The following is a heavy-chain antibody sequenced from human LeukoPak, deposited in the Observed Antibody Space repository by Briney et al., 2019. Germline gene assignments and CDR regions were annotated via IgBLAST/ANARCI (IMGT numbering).Heavy chain of an antibody. V-gene: IGHV3-7*01. CDR1: GFTFSSYW. D-gene: IGHD1-26*01. CDR2: IKQDGSEK. CDR3: AREYEGGSFKNWFDP. Sequence: GGSLRLSCAASGFTFSSYWMSWVRLAPGKGLEWVANIKQDGSEKYYVDSVKGRFTISRDNAKNSLYLQMNSLRAEDTAVYYCAREYEGGSFKNWFDPWGQGTLVTVSS. J-gene: IGHJ5*02.